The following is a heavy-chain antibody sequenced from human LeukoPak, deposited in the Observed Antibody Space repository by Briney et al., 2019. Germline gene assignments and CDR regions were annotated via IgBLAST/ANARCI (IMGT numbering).Heavy chain of an antibody. D-gene: IGHD3-22*01. CDR2: INPNSGGT. CDR3: ARADSSGYWNWFDP. V-gene: IGHV1-2*02. CDR1: GYTFTGYY. J-gene: IGHJ5*02. Sequence: ASVKVSCKASGYTFTGYYMHWVRQAPGQGLEWMGWINPNSGGTNYAQKFQGRVTMTRDTSISTAYMELSRLRSDDTAVYYCARADSSGYWNWFDPWGQGTLVTVSS.